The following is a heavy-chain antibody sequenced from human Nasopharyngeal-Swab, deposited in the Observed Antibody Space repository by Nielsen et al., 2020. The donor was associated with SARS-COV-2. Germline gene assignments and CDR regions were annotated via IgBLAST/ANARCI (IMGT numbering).Heavy chain of an antibody. CDR3: ARDFDKTGD. J-gene: IGHJ4*01. Sequence: GESLKISCATSGFTFSNSWVHWVRQAPGKGLVWVSRINSDGSRTGYADSVKGRFTISIDNAKNTLYLQMNSLSAEDTAVYYCARDFDKTGDWGQGTLVTVSS. CDR1: GFTFSNSW. V-gene: IGHV3-74*01. D-gene: IGHD7-27*01. CDR2: INSDGSRT.